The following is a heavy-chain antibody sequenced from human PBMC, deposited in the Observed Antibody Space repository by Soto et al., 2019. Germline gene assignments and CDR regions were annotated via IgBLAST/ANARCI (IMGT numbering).Heavy chain of an antibody. J-gene: IGHJ6*02. V-gene: IGHV4-61*01. CDR3: ARRIVRYNWNGRFYEYRHMDV. CDR1: GGSVSSATYY. Sequence: SETLSLTLSVSGGSVSSATYYWSRIRQTPGKGLEWIGHIYHSGSTNYNPSLKSQVTISIETSRNQFSLNLRSATAADTAVYYCARRIVRYNWNGRFYEYRHMDVWGQGTTV. D-gene: IGHD1-20*01. CDR2: IYHSGST.